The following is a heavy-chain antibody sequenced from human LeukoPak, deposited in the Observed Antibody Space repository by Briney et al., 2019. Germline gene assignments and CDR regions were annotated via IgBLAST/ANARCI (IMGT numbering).Heavy chain of an antibody. J-gene: IGHJ4*02. CDR1: GDSITSGI. CDR3: ARDLHGSRGEFDY. V-gene: IGHV6-1*01. Sequence: SQTLSLTCAISGDSITSGIWNWIRQSPSRGLEWLGRTYHWSKWFNDYAVSVESRMTINADTSRNQFSLQLNSVTPEDTAVYYCARDLHGSRGEFDYWGQGTLVTVSS. D-gene: IGHD3-16*01. CDR2: TYHWSKWFN.